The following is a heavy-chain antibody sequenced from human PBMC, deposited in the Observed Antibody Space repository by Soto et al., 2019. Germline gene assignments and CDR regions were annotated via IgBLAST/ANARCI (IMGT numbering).Heavy chain of an antibody. Sequence: EVQLVESGGGLVKPGGSLRLSCAASGFTFSSYSMNWVRQAPGKGLEWVSSISSSSSYIYYADSLKGRFTISRDNAKNSLYLQMNSLRAEDTAVYYCARDRTTTYCGGDCYSAFDIWGQGTMVTVSS. CDR1: GFTFSSYS. CDR3: ARDRTTTYCGGDCYSAFDI. V-gene: IGHV3-21*01. CDR2: ISSSSSYI. D-gene: IGHD2-21*02. J-gene: IGHJ3*02.